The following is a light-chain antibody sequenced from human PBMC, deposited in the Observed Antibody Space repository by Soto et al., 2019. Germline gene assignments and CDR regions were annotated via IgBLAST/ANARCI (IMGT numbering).Light chain of an antibody. CDR1: QTVSRN. CDR2: DIS. J-gene: IGKJ5*01. V-gene: IGKV3-15*01. CDR3: QQYNNWPS. Sequence: EVVMTQSPATLSVSPGERATLSFRASQTVSRNLAWYQQRPGQAPRLLIYDISNRAAGVPARFSGSGSETEFTLTIRSLQSEDFAVYFCQQYNNWPSFGQGTRLEN.